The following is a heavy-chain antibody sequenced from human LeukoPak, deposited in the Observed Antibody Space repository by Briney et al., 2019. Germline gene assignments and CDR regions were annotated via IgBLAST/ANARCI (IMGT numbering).Heavy chain of an antibody. D-gene: IGHD1-7*01. Sequence: ASVKVSCKASGYTCTSYGISWVRQAPGQGLEWMGWISAYNGNTNYAQKLQGRVTMTTDTSTSTAYMELRSLRSDDTAVYYCARDEPITGTTSHADYWGQGTLVTVSS. V-gene: IGHV1-18*01. CDR2: ISAYNGNT. J-gene: IGHJ4*02. CDR3: ARDEPITGTTSHADY. CDR1: GYTCTSYG.